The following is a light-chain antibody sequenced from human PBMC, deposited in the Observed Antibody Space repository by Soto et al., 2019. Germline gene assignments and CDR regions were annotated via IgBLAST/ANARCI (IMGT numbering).Light chain of an antibody. CDR2: GAS. CDR1: QSVGTN. J-gene: IGKJ1*01. Sequence: TQSPATLSLSPGERATLSCRASQSVGTNLAWYQQIPGQVPRLLIYGASTRATGIPDRFSGSGSGTDFTLTISRLEPEDFATYYCQQYNSYPWTFGQGTKVDIK. V-gene: IGKV3D-15*01. CDR3: QQYNSYPWT.